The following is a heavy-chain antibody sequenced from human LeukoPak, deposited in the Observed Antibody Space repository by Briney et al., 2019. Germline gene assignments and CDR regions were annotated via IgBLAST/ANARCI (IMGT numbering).Heavy chain of an antibody. V-gene: IGHV3-48*01. Sequence: GGSLRLSCSASGFTFSSYSMNWVRQAPGKGLEWVSYISSSSSTIHYADSVKGRFTISRDNAKNSLYLQMNSLRAEDTAVYYCARDHDDYGDYGYWGQGTLVTVSS. CDR3: ARDHDDYGDYGY. D-gene: IGHD4-17*01. CDR2: ISSSSSTI. J-gene: IGHJ4*02. CDR1: GFTFSSYS.